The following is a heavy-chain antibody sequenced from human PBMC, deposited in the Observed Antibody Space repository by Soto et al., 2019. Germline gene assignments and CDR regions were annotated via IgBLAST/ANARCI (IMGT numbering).Heavy chain of an antibody. D-gene: IGHD3-22*01. CDR3: AKDGDSISRNKPLDY. J-gene: IGHJ4*02. Sequence: GGSLRLSCAASGFTFSTYGMHWVRQAPGKGLEWVAVMGNDGITTLYADSVKGRFTISRDNSKNTLFLQMNSLRADDTAVYYCAKDGDSISRNKPLDYWGQGALVTVSS. CDR1: GFTFSTYG. V-gene: IGHV3-30*02. CDR2: MGNDGITT.